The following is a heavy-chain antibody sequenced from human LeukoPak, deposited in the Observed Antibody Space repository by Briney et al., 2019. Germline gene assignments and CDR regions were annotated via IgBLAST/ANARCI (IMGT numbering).Heavy chain of an antibody. D-gene: IGHD2-2*01. CDR3: ARFSAMYAFDI. J-gene: IGHJ3*02. CDR2: IYHSGST. V-gene: IGHV4-38-2*01. CDR1: GYSISSGYY. Sequence: PAETLSLTCAVSGYSISSGYYWGWIRQPPGKGLEWIGSIYHSGSTYYNPSLKSRVTISVDTSKNQFSLKLNSVTAADTAVYYCARFSAMYAFDIWGQGTMVTVSS.